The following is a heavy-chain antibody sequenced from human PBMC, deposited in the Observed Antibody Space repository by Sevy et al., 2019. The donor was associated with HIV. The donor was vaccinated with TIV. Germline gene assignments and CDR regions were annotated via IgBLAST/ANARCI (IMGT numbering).Heavy chain of an antibody. V-gene: IGHV4-4*07. CDR1: GTSIRSYS. CDR2: VDTRGNT. Sequence: SESLSLTCTVSGTSIRSYSWSWVRQPAGKGLEWIGRVDTRGNTDYNSSVKSRVTMSVHTSQTHFSLNLTSVIAADTAVYYCASETVVRELFPTNYYYYYMDVWGKGTTVTVSS. J-gene: IGHJ6*03. CDR3: ASETVVRELFPTNYYYYYMDV. D-gene: IGHD3-10*01.